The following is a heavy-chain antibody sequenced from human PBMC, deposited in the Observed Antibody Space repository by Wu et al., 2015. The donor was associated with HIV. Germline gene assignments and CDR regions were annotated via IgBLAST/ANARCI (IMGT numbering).Heavy chain of an antibody. J-gene: IGHJ6*03. D-gene: IGHD2-2*01. CDR3: ARGGGYCSSTSCYQIYYYYYMDV. CDR2: INPSGGST. V-gene: IGHV1-46*03. Sequence: QVQLVQSGAEVKKPGASVKVSCKASGYTFTSYYMHWVRQAPGQGLEWMGIINPSGGSTSYAQKFQGRVTMTRDTSTSTVYMELSSLRSEDTAVYYCARGGGYCSSTSCYQIYYYYYMDVVGQRDHGHRLL. CDR1: GYTFTSYY.